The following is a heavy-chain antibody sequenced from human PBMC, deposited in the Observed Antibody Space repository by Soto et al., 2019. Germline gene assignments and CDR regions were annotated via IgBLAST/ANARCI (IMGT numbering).Heavy chain of an antibody. J-gene: IGHJ3*02. D-gene: IGHD3-10*01. CDR1: GGSISSGGYS. Sequence: PSETLSLTCAVSGGSISSGGYSWSWIRQPPGKGLEWIGEINHSGSTNYNPSLKSRVTISVDTSKNQFSLKLSSVTAADTAVYYCARMVRYGIDAFDIWGQGTMVTVSS. CDR3: ARMVRYGIDAFDI. CDR2: INHSGST. V-gene: IGHV4-34*01.